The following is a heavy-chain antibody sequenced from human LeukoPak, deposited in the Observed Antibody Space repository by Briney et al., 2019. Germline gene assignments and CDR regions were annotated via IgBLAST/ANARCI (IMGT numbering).Heavy chain of an antibody. CDR2: INPNSGGT. Sequence: ASVKVSCKASGGTFSSYAISWVRQAPGQGLEWMGWINPNSGGTNYAQKFQGRVTMTRDTSISTAYMELSRLRSDDTAVYYCARDPEQWELSKLFTLDYWGQGTLVTVSS. V-gene: IGHV1-2*02. J-gene: IGHJ4*02. CDR1: GGTFSSYA. D-gene: IGHD1-26*01. CDR3: ARDPEQWELSKLFTLDY.